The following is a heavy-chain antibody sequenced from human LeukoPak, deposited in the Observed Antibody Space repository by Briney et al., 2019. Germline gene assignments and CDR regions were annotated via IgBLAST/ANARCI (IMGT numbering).Heavy chain of an antibody. J-gene: IGHJ5*02. CDR1: GGSISSNNYY. CDR2: IYYSGST. D-gene: IGHD6-19*01. V-gene: IGHV4-39*01. CDR3: ARHASVGAVAVNWFDP. Sequence: PSETLSLTCTVSGGSISSNNYYWGWIRQPPGKGLEWIGSIYYSGSTYYNPSLKSRVTISVDTSKNQFSLKLSSVTAADTAVYYCARHASVGAVAVNWFDPWGQGTLVTVSS.